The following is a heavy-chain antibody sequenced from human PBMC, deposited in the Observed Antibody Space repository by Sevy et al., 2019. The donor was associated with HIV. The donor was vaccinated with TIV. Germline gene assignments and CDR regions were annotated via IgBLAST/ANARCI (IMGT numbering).Heavy chain of an antibody. J-gene: IGHJ4*02. V-gene: IGHV3-23*01. CDR2: ISSTGGSP. CDR1: GFTLSSNA. Sequence: GGSLRLSCAASGFTLSSNAMSWVRQAPGKGLEWVSSISSTGGSPYHADSVRGRFSISRDNSKNTLYLHMNSLRAEDTAVYYCAKDPNVDTAMAYYFDYWGQGTLVNVSS. D-gene: IGHD5-18*01. CDR3: AKDPNVDTAMAYYFDY.